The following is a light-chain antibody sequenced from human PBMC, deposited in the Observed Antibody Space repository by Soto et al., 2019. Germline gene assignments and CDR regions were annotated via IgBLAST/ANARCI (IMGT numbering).Light chain of an antibody. Sequence: EIVMTQSPANLSVSPGESVSLSCRASQTISDNLAWYQQKPGLPPRLLIYHTSTRASGVPARFSGSGSGTDFSLTIRSLQSEDFAVYYCQRYDNWPLIFGGGTKADIK. V-gene: IGKV3-15*01. CDR3: QRYDNWPLI. CDR1: QTISDN. J-gene: IGKJ4*01. CDR2: HTS.